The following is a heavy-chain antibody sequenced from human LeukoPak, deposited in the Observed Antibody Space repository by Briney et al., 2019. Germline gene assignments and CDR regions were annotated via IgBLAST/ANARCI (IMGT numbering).Heavy chain of an antibody. V-gene: IGHV4-30-2*01. CDR1: GDSLSSGVYY. J-gene: IGHJ5*02. CDR3: ARDAVVMGVLDP. CDR2: IYHSGTT. Sequence: SETLSLTCSVSGDSLSSGVYYWSWLRQPPGKGLEWIGYIYHSGTTYYNPSLQSRVTISVDRSRNQFSLRLNSVTAADTAVYYCARDAVVMGVLDPWGQGTLVTVSS. D-gene: IGHD4-23*01.